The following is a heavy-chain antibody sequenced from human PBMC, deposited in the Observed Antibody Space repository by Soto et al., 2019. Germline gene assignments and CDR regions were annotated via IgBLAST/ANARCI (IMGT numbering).Heavy chain of an antibody. Sequence: PSETLSLTCTVSGASIRSGGYYWGWIRQPPGKGLEWIGFIYYSGTTYYSPSLKSRLALSVDTSTNQSSLRLSSVTAADTAVYYCATNGDYYDSSGPKHFQHWGQGTLVTVSS. J-gene: IGHJ1*01. CDR2: IYYSGTT. D-gene: IGHD3-22*01. CDR1: GASIRSGGYY. CDR3: ATNGDYYDSSGPKHFQH. V-gene: IGHV4-31*03.